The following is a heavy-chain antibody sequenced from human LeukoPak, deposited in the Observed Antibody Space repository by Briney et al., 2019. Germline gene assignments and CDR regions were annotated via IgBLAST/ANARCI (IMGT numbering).Heavy chain of an antibody. CDR2: VTSSSGDI. Sequence: GGSLRLSCAASGFTFRTYSMSWVRQAPGKGLEWVSSVTSSSGDIYYAESVTGRFTISRDNAKSSLYLQMSSLRVEDTAVYFCARDSWTIAAAGTHFDHWGQGTLVTVSS. CDR3: ARDSWTIAAAGTHFDH. V-gene: IGHV3-21*06. CDR1: GFTFRTYS. J-gene: IGHJ4*02. D-gene: IGHD6-25*01.